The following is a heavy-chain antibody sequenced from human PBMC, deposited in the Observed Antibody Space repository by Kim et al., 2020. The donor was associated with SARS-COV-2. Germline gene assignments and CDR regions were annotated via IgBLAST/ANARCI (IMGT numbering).Heavy chain of an antibody. D-gene: IGHD3-3*01. CDR2: IYSGGST. CDR3: ARGPYITIFGVVTGAFYI. Sequence: GGSLRLSCAASGFTVSSNYMSWVRQAPGKGLEWVSVIYSGGSTYYADSVKGRFTISRDNSKNTLYLQMNSLRAEDTAVYYCARGPYITIFGVVTGAFYIWGQGTMVTVSS. CDR1: GFTVSSNY. V-gene: IGHV3-53*01. J-gene: IGHJ3*02.